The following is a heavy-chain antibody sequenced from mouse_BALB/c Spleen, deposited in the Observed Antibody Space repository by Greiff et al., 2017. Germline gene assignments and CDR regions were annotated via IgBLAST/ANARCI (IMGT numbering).Heavy chain of an antibody. CDR1: GFTFSSYG. Sequence: EVQRVESGGDLVKPGGSLKLSCAASGFTFSSYGMSWVRQTPDKRLEWVATISSGGSYTYYPDSVKGRFTISRDNAKNTLYLQMSSLKSEDTAMYYCARHSTTVVATTGMDYWGQGTSVTVSS. CDR3: ARHSTTVVATTGMDY. J-gene: IGHJ4*01. V-gene: IGHV5-6*01. D-gene: IGHD1-1*01. CDR2: ISSGGSYT.